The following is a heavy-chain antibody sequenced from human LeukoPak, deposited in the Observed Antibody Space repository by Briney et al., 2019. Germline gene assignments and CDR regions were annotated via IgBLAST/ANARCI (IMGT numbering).Heavy chain of an antibody. V-gene: IGHV1-69*05. CDR3: AVGITMIVELDY. D-gene: IGHD3-22*01. Sequence: ASVKVSCKASGGTFSSYAISWVRQAPGQGLEWMGGIIPIFGTANYAQKFQGRVTMTRDTSISTAYMELSRLRSGDTAVYYCAVGITMIVELDYWGQGTLVTVSS. CDR1: GGTFSSYA. CDR2: IIPIFGTA. J-gene: IGHJ4*02.